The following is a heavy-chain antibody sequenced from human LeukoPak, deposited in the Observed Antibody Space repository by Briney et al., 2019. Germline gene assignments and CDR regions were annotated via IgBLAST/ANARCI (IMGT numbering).Heavy chain of an antibody. Sequence: GESLKISCKGSGYSFTNYWIGWVRQMPGKGLELMGVIYPGDSATRYSPSFQGQVAISVDKSIRTAYLQWSSLKASDIAMYYCARLPYCGGDCYPNWFDTWGQATLVTVSS. V-gene: IGHV5-51*01. J-gene: IGHJ5*02. D-gene: IGHD2-21*02. CDR1: GYSFTNYW. CDR2: IYPGDSAT. CDR3: ARLPYCGGDCYPNWFDT.